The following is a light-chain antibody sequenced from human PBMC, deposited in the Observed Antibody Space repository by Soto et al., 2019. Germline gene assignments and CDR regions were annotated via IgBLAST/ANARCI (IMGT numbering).Light chain of an antibody. CDR3: SSYTTTNTLEV. CDR2: GVS. J-gene: IGLJ1*01. Sequence: QSVLTQPASVSGSPGQLITISCTGTSTDFGGYNYVSWYQQHPGKAPKLMIYGVSNRPSGISDRFSGSKSGNTASLTISGLQAEDEAEYYCSSYTTTNTLEVFGTGTKVTVL. V-gene: IGLV2-14*01. CDR1: STDFGGYNY.